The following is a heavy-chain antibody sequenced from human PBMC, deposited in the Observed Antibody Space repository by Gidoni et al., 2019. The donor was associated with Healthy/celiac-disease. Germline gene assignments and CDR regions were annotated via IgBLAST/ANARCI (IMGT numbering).Heavy chain of an antibody. CDR3: ARRGSGWYRFTVYFDY. V-gene: IGHV4-34*01. Sequence: QVQLQQWGAGLLKPSETLSLTCAVYGGSFSGYYWSWIRQPTGKGLEWIGEINHSGSTNYNPSLKSRVTISVDTSKNQFSLKLSSVTAADTAVYYCARRGSGWYRFTVYFDYWGQGTRVTVSS. J-gene: IGHJ4*02. CDR1: GGSFSGYY. CDR2: INHSGST. D-gene: IGHD6-19*01.